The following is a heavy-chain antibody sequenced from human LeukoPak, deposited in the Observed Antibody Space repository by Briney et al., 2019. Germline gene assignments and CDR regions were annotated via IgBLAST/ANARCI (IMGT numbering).Heavy chain of an antibody. Sequence: PGGSLRLSCAASGFTFSSYSMNWVRQAPGKGLEWVSSISSSSSYIYYADPVKGRFTISRDNAKNSLYLQMNSLRAEDTAVYYCARGDWGLATILTLFDYWGQGTLVTVSS. CDR3: ARGDWGLATILTLFDY. CDR1: GFTFSSYS. V-gene: IGHV3-21*01. D-gene: IGHD5-24*01. J-gene: IGHJ4*02. CDR2: ISSSSSYI.